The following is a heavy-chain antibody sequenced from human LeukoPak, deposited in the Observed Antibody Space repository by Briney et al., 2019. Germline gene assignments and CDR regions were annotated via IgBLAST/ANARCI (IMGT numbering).Heavy chain of an antibody. J-gene: IGHJ4*02. Sequence: SETLSLTCTVSGGSISSYYWSWIWQPPGKGLEWIGYIYYSGITNYNPSLKSRVTISVDTSKNQFSLKLSSVTAADTAVYYCARAGSVWSFDYWGQGTLVTVSS. CDR2: IYYSGIT. CDR3: ARAGSVWSFDY. CDR1: GGSISSYY. V-gene: IGHV4-59*01. D-gene: IGHD6-19*01.